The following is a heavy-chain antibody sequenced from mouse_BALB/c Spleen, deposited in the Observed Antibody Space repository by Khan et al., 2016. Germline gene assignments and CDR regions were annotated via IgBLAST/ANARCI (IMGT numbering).Heavy chain of an antibody. V-gene: IGHV4-1*02. CDR3: ARAGYYGYLVN. J-gene: IGHJ3*01. D-gene: IGHD1-1*01. CDR2: INPDSGTI. CDR1: GFDFSRYW. Sequence: VTLLESGGGLVQPGGSLKVSCAASGFDFSRYWMSWVRQAPGKGLEWIGEINPDSGTINYTPSLKVKFIISRDNAKNTLYLQMSKVRSEYTALYYCARAGYYGYLVNWGQGTLVTVSA.